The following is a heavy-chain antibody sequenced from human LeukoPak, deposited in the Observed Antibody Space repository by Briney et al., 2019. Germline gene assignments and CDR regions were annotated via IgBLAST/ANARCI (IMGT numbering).Heavy chain of an antibody. CDR2: IKADGSVK. D-gene: IGHD2-21*01. J-gene: IGHJ3*02. CDR1: EFTFSTFW. Sequence: PGGSLRLSCAASEFTFSTFWMSWVRQAPGKGLEWVANIKADGSVKHYVDSVEGRFSISRDNARSSLYLQMNSLRAVDTAVYYCVRDSDYQRNSGGLYAHYDALDIWGHGTMVTVSS. V-gene: IGHV3-7*01. CDR3: VRDSDYQRNSGGLYAHYDALDI.